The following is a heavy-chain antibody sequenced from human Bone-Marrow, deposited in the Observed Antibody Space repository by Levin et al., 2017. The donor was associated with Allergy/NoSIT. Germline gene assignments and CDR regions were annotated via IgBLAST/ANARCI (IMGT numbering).Heavy chain of an antibody. J-gene: IGHJ6*02. CDR1: GGSISSSDYY. D-gene: IGHD3-16*01. V-gene: IGHV4-39*01. CDR2: LDYSGTS. CDR3: ARYSRGEGDYYYYYGMDV. Sequence: PSETLSLTCTVSGGSISSSDYYWDWIRQAPGKGLEWIGSLDYSGTSYYNPSLKSRVTMSVDTSKNQFSLRLTSVTAADTAVYYCARYSRGEGDYYYYYGMDVWVQGTTVSVSS.